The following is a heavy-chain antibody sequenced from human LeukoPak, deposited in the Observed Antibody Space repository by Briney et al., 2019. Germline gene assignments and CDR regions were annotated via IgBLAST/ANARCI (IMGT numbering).Heavy chain of an antibody. V-gene: IGHV4-59*08. Sequence: PSETLSLTCAVSGGSISSYYWSWIRQPPGKGLEWIGYISYSGSTNYNPSLKSRVTISVDTSKNQFSLKLSSVTAADTAVYYCAKAEKTGSGYLVYFDYWGRGTLVTVSS. CDR1: GGSISSYY. J-gene: IGHJ4*02. D-gene: IGHD3-22*01. CDR3: AKAEKTGSGYLVYFDY. CDR2: ISYSGST.